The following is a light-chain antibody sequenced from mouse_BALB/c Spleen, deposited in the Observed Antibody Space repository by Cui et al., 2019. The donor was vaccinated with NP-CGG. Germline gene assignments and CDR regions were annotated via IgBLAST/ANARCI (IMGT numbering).Light chain of an antibody. CDR3: ALWYSNHWV. CDR2: GTN. Sequence: QAVVTQESALTTSPGETVTLTCRSSTGAVTTSNYANWVQEKPDHLFTGLIGGTNNRAPGVPARFSGSLIGDKVALTITGAQNEDEAVYFCALWYSNHWVFGGGTKLTVL. V-gene: IGLV1*01. CDR1: TGAVTTSNY. J-gene: IGLJ1*01.